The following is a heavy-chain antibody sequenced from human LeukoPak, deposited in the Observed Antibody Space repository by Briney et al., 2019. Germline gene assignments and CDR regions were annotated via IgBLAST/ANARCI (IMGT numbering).Heavy chain of an antibody. CDR3: ARDSEGRFDP. D-gene: IGHD5-24*01. CDR1: GGSISSYY. Sequence: SETLSLTCTVSGGSISSYYWSWIRQPAGKGLEWIGYIYYSGSTYYNPSLKSRVTISVDTSKNQFSLKLSSVTAADTAVYYCARDSEGRFDPWGQGTLVTVSS. CDR2: IYYSGST. V-gene: IGHV4-59*06. J-gene: IGHJ5*02.